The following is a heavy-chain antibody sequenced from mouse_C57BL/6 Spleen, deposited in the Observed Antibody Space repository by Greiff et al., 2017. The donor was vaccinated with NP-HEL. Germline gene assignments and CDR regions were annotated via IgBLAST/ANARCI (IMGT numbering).Heavy chain of an antibody. J-gene: IGHJ2*01. D-gene: IGHD2-14*01. Sequence: VKVVESGPELVKPGASVKISCKASGYAFSSSWMNWVKQRPGKGLEWIGRIYPGDGDTNYNGKFKGKATLTADKSSSTAYMQLSSLTSEDSAVYFCARSRGTDYWGQGTTLTVSS. CDR3: ARSRGTDY. CDR2: IYPGDGDT. CDR1: GYAFSSSW. V-gene: IGHV1-82*01.